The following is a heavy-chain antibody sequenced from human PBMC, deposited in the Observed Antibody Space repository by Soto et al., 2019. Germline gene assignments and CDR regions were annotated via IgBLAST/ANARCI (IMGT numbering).Heavy chain of an antibody. CDR2: ISSRSDI. CDR3: AREYTAWPLAYGLDV. CDR1: GFTFSTYS. V-gene: IGHV3-21*01. Sequence: LRLSCAASGFTFSTYSINWVRQAPGKGLEWVSSISSRSDIYYADSMKGRFTISRDNAKNSVSLQMNSLRAEDTAVYYCAREYTAWPLAYGLDVWGQGTTVTVSS. D-gene: IGHD2-2*02. J-gene: IGHJ6*02.